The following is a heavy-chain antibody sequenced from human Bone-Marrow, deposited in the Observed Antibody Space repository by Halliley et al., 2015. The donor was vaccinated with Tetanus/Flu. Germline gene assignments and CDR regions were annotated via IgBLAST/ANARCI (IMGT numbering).Heavy chain of an antibody. V-gene: IGHV3-33*01. J-gene: IGHJ3*01. D-gene: IGHD3-22*01. CDR1: GFTFSHFG. Sequence: SGFTFSHFGMHWVRQAPGKGLEWVAVIWYDGSNKYYADSVKGRFTISRDNAKNTLYLQMNSLGAEDTAVYYCAGVSREYYDTTGRDPFDFWGQGTILTVSS. CDR2: IWYDGSNK. CDR3: AGVSREYYDTTGRDPFDF.